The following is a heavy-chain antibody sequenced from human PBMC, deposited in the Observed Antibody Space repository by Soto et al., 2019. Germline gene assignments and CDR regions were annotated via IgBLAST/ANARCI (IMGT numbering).Heavy chain of an antibody. V-gene: IGHV1-2*04. CDR1: GYTFTGYY. D-gene: IGHD2-2*01. J-gene: IGHJ6*03. CDR2: INPNSGGT. Sequence: ASVKVSCKASGYTFTGYYMHWVRQAPGQGLEWMGWINPNSGGTNYAQKFQGWVTMTRDTSISTAYMELSRLRSDDTAVYYCARSSYCSSTSCYLPPYYYYIDVWGKGTTVTGSS. CDR3: ARSSYCSSTSCYLPPYYYYIDV.